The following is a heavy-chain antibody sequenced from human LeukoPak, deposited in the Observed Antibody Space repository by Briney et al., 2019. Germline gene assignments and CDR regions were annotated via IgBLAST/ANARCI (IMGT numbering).Heavy chain of an antibody. D-gene: IGHD3-3*01. CDR3: ARDRAWNYFDY. CDR2: IWYDGSNK. CDR1: GFTFSSYG. V-gene: IGHV3-33*01. J-gene: IGHJ4*02. Sequence: PGGSLRLSCAASGFTFSSYGMHWVRQAPGKGLEWVAVIWYDGSNKYYADSVKGRFTISRDNSKNTLYLQMNSLRAEDTAVYYCARDRAWNYFDYWGQGTLVTVSS.